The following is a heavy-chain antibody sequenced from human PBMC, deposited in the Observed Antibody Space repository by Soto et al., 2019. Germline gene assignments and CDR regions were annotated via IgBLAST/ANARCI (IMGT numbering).Heavy chain of an antibody. J-gene: IGHJ6*02. D-gene: IGHD2-8*01. V-gene: IGHV1-69*01. CDR1: GGTFSSYA. CDR3: ARVVGLMVGRAVSYNCFVMGV. Sequence: QVQLMQSGAEVKKPGSSVKVSCKASGGTFSSYAISWVRQAPGQGLEWMGGIIPIFGTANYAQKFQDRVTITADASTSSAYMEVRSLSSGDTAVYYCARVVGLMVGRAVSYNCFVMGVWGQGTTVTV. CDR2: IIPIFGTA.